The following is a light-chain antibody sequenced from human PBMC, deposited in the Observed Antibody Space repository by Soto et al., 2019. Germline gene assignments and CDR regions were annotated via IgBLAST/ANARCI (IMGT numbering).Light chain of an antibody. V-gene: IGKV1-5*03. Sequence: DIQITQSPSTLSASVGDRVTITCRASENINSRLAWYQQKPGKAPQLLIYKASTSRGGVPSRFSGSGSGAEFTLTISSLQPDDFTTYYCQQYNSYWTFGQGTKVDIK. CDR3: QQYNSYWT. J-gene: IGKJ1*01. CDR2: KAS. CDR1: ENINSR.